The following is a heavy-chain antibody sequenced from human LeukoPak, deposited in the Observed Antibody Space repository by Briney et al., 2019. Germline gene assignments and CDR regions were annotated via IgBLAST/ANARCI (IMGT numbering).Heavy chain of an antibody. V-gene: IGHV3-9*01. Sequence: PGGSLRLSCSASGFTFSDYAMHWVRQPPGKGLEWVSGIRWNGGSVGYADSVQGRFSISRDNAKNSLYLQMDSLRPEDTALYYCAKGRDNDIYTPFDSWGQGTLVTVSS. CDR3: AKGRDNDIYTPFDS. D-gene: IGHD3-22*01. CDR1: GFTFSDYA. CDR2: IRWNGGSV. J-gene: IGHJ4*02.